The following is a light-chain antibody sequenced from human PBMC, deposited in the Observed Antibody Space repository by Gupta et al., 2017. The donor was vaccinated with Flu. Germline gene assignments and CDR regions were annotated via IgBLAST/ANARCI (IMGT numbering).Light chain of an antibody. CDR2: EVS. CDR1: SSDVGNYNR. V-gene: IGLV2-18*02. Sequence: QSALTQPPSVSGSPGQSVTISCTGTSSDVGNYNRVSWYQQPPGTAPKLMIYEVSKRPSGFPDRFSGSKSGNTASLTISGRKAEDEADYYSSSDTSSYTYVFGTGTKVTVL. J-gene: IGLJ1*01. CDR3: SSDTSSYTYV.